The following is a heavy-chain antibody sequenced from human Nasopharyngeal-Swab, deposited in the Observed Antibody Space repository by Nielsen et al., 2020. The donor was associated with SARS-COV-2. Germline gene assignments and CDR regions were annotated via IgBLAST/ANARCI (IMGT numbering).Heavy chain of an antibody. CDR2: ISYDGANK. CDR3: ARVSSKRFTFDY. V-gene: IGHV3-30-3*01. D-gene: IGHD3-16*01. J-gene: IGHJ4*02. Sequence: WIRQPPGKGLEWVGLISYDGANKHYADSVEGRISISRNNSNNTLYLEMNTLRPEDTAIYYCARVSSKRFTFDYWGQGALVTVSS.